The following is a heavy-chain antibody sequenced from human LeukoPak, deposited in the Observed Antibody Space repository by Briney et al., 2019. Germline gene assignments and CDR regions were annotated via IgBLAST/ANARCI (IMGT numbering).Heavy chain of an antibody. J-gene: IGHJ5*02. V-gene: IGHV1-69*01. CDR3: ASFLGEGCSSTSCYIASWFDP. CDR1: GGTFSSYA. D-gene: IGHD2-2*02. CDR2: IIPIFGTA. Sequence: SVKVSCKASGGTFSSYAISWVRQAPGQGLEWMGGIIPIFGTANDAQKFQGRVTITADESTSTAYMELSSLRSEDTAVYYCASFLGEGCSSTSCYIASWFDPWGQGTLVTVSS.